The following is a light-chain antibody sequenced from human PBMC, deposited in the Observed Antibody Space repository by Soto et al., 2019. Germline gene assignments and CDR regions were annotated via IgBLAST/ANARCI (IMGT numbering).Light chain of an antibody. CDR1: NIGSKS. CDR2: YDS. J-gene: IGLJ2*01. V-gene: IGLV3-21*04. Sequence: SYELTQPPSVSVAPGKTATITCGGNNIGSKSVHWYQQKPGQAPVLVIYYDSDRPSGIPERFSGSNSGNTATLTISRVEAGDEADYYCQVWDSSSDPVVFGGGTKVTVL. CDR3: QVWDSSSDPVV.